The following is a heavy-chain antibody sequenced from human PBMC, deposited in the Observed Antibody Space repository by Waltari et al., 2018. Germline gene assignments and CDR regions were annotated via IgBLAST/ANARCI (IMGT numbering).Heavy chain of an antibody. V-gene: IGHV4-39*01. CDR2: IYYSGST. J-gene: IGHJ4*02. CDR1: GGSISSSSYY. CDR3: ARPYGSGSYYDY. D-gene: IGHD3-10*01. Sequence: QVQLQESGPGLVNPSETLSLTCTVSGGSISSSSYYWGWIRQPPGKGLEWIGSIYYSGSTYYNPSLKIRVTISVDTSKNQFSLKLSSVTAADTAVYYCARPYGSGSYYDYWGQGTLVTVSS.